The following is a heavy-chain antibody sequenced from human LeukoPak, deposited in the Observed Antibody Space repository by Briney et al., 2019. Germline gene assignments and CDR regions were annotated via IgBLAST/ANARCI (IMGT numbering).Heavy chain of an antibody. CDR3: ARDRDSSDWFDY. Sequence: SGPLSLTCTVSGGSISGFYWGWIRQPPGKGREWIGFIYYSGSAHYNTSLKSRVTMSVDMSKNQFSLKLSSVTAADTAFYYCARDRDSSDWFDYWGQGAMVTVSS. CDR2: IYYSGSA. J-gene: IGHJ4*02. D-gene: IGHD6-19*01. V-gene: IGHV4-59*01. CDR1: GGSISGFY.